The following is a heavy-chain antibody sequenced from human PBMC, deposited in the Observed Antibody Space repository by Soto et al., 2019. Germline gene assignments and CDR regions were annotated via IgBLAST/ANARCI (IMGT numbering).Heavy chain of an antibody. D-gene: IGHD2-15*01. J-gene: IGHJ4*02. CDR1: GDSLTNNHW. CDR2: IWHTGRP. CDR3: VRDSRTGCSSINCYMH. V-gene: IGHV4-4*02. Sequence: QLQLRESGPGLVQPSGTLSLTCDVSGDSLTNNHWWSWVRQAPGKGLEWIGEIWHTGRPNYNPSLRSRVASSIDKSKNQCSLKLSSVTAADTAVYYCVRDSRTGCSSINCYMHWGQGTLVTVSS.